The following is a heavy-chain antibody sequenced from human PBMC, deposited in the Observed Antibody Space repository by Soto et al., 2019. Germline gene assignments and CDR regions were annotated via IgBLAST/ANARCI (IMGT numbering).Heavy chain of an antibody. Sequence: EVQLVESGGGVVRPGGSLRLSCAASGFTFDDYGLSWVRQAPGKGLEWVSGINWNGGSTRYADSVKGRFTISRDNAKNSLYLQMNSRRAEDTALYYCASGIVGATSYGMDVWGQGTTVTVSS. J-gene: IGHJ6*02. CDR2: INWNGGST. CDR1: GFTFDDYG. V-gene: IGHV3-20*04. D-gene: IGHD1-26*01. CDR3: ASGIVGATSYGMDV.